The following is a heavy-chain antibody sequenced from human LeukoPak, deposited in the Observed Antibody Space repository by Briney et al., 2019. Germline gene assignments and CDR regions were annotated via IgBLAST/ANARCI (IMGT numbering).Heavy chain of an antibody. CDR1: GFTVSSNY. CDR3: ARDYMDV. CDR2: IYTDGST. J-gene: IGHJ6*03. V-gene: IGHV3-53*01. Sequence: GSLRLSCAASGFTVSSNYMSWVRQAPGKGLEWVSVIYTDGSTYYADSVKGRFTISRDNSKNTLSLQMNSLRAEATAVYYCARDYMDVWGKGTTVTVSS.